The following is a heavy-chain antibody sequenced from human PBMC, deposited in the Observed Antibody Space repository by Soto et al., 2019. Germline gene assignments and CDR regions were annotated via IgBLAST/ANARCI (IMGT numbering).Heavy chain of an antibody. V-gene: IGHV4-39*01. D-gene: IGHD2-21*01. J-gene: IGHJ5*02. CDR3: ARHEVIPTFAL. CDR2: IYYSGTT. CDR1: GGSISSSTHY. Sequence: QLQMQESGPGLVRPSETLSLTCTVSGGSISSSTHYWAWVRQPPGKGLGWIGGIYYSGTTYYNPPVKGRVAIAVDQAMSQFCLKLRSVTAQDTAVHCCARHEVIPTFALWGPGTLVTVSS.